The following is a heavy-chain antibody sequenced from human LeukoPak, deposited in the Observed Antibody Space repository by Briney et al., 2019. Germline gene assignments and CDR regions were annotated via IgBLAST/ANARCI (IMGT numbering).Heavy chain of an antibody. CDR1: GYTFTDYY. V-gene: IGHV1-2*02. D-gene: IGHD3-16*02. CDR3: ARGLRLGELSFRNWFDP. Sequence: ASVKVSCKDSGYTFTDYYMHWLGQAPGQGLEWMGWINHNSGGTNYAQKFQGRVTMTRDRSISTAYMELSRLRSDDTAVYYCARGLRLGELSFRNWFDPWGQGTLVTVSS. J-gene: IGHJ5*02. CDR2: INHNSGGT.